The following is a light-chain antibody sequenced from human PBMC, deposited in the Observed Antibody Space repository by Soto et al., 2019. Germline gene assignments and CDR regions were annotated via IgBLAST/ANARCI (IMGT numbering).Light chain of an antibody. CDR3: QDYSSYSQA. J-gene: IGKJ3*01. CDR1: QSISTW. Sequence: DIQMTQSPSTLSASVGDRVTITCRASQSISTWLAWYQQTPGKAPKLLIYKASSLESGVPSRFNVSGSGTEFTLTISSLQPDDFATYYCQDYSSYSQAFGPGTKVDIK. CDR2: KAS. V-gene: IGKV1-5*03.